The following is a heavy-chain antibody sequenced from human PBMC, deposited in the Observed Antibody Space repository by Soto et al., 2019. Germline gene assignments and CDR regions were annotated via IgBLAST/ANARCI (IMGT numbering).Heavy chain of an antibody. CDR2: IVVGSGNT. CDR1: GFTFTSSA. J-gene: IGHJ6*02. V-gene: IGHV1-58*01. Sequence: SVKVSCKASGFTFTSSAVQWVRQARGQRLEWIGWIVVGSGNTNYAQKFQERVTITRDMSTSTAYMELSSLRSEDTAVYYCAADPGIAVAGYYYYSGMDGWGQGTTVTVSS. D-gene: IGHD6-19*01. CDR3: AADPGIAVAGYYYYSGMDG.